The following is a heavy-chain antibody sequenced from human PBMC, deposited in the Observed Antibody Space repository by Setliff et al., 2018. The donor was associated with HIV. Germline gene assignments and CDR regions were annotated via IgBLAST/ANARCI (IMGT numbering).Heavy chain of an antibody. Sequence: GGSLSLSCAASGFTSSDYWMHWIRQAPGEGLVWVSRIRGDGTHTDYADSVRGRFTMSRDNAKNTVYLQMNDLRVEDTAVYFCARDRVGSTNSFDPWGQGTLVTVSS. J-gene: IGHJ5*02. D-gene: IGHD1-26*01. CDR1: GFTSSDYW. V-gene: IGHV3-74*01. CDR2: IRGDGTHT. CDR3: ARDRVGSTNSFDP.